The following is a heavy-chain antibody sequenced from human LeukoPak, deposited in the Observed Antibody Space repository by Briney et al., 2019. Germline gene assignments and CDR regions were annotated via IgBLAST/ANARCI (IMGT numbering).Heavy chain of an antibody. D-gene: IGHD1-26*01. J-gene: IGHJ4*02. CDR1: GFTVSRNY. CDR3: ANWREGARPGFDY. Sequence: QTGGSLRLSCAASGFTVSRNYMSWVRQAPGKGLEWVSVIYSGGDTDYAGSVKGRFTISRDNSKNMLYLQMNSLRVEDTAVYYCANWREGARPGFDYWGQGTLVTVSS. CDR2: IYSGGDT. V-gene: IGHV3-66*01.